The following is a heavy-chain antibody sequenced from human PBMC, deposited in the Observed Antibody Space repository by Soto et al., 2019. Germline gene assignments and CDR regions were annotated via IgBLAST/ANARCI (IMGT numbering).Heavy chain of an antibody. CDR1: GDSISSYY. J-gene: IGHJ6*02. D-gene: IGHD3-10*01. Sequence: SETLSLTCTVSGDSISSYYWSWIRQPPGKGLEWIGFIYYSGTTNYNPSLKSRVTISVDTSKNQFSLQLTSVTAADTAVYYCAIFVRRGSGSYYYYYYGMDVWGQGTTVTVS. V-gene: IGHV4-59*12. CDR2: IYYSGTT. CDR3: AIFVRRGSGSYYYYYYGMDV.